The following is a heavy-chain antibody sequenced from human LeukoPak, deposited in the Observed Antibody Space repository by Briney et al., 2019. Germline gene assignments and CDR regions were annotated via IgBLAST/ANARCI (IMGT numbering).Heavy chain of an antibody. V-gene: IGHV1-18*01. CDR2: ISTYNGNT. CDR1: GYTFTSYG. Sequence: ASVKVSCKASGYTFTSYGISWVRQAPGQGLEWMGWISTYNGNTKYAQTLQGRVTMTTDTSTSTAYMELRSLRSDDTAVYYCARWSGGYYSYYFDNWGQGTLVTVSS. CDR3: ARWSGGYYSYYFDN. D-gene: IGHD3-22*01. J-gene: IGHJ4*02.